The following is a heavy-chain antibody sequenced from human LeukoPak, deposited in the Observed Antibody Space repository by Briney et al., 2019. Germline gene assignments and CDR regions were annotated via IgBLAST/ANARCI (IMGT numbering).Heavy chain of an antibody. D-gene: IGHD6-13*01. CDR1: GYTFDDYG. CDR2: INWNGGST. CDR3: ARDFKGNWYSSSWYGGDY. V-gene: IGHV3-20*04. J-gene: IGHJ4*02. Sequence: RPGGSLRLSCAASGYTFDDYGMSWVRQAPGKGLEWVSGINWNGGSTGYADSVKGRFTISRDNAKNSLYLQMNSLRAEDTAVYYCARDFKGNWYSSSWYGGDYWGQGTLVTVSS.